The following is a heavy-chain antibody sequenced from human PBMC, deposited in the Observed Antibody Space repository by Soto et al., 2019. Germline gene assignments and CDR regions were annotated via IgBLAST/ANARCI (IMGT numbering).Heavy chain of an antibody. J-gene: IGHJ4*02. CDR1: GFNFRTYG. V-gene: IGHV3-21*01. CDR2: IGSSGSFI. CDR3: AREPEGIAAALDY. Sequence: GESLKISCAASGFNFRTYGMNWVRRAPGGGLEWVASIGSSGSFIYYADSVKGRFTISRDNAEKSLHLQMNSLRAEDTALYYCAREPEGIAAALDYWGQGTLVTVSS. D-gene: IGHD6-13*01.